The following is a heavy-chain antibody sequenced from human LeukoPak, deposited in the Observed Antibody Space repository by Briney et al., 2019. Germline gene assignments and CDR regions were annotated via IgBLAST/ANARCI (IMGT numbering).Heavy chain of an antibody. V-gene: IGHV3-48*04. CDR1: GFTFSSYS. CDR3: GRGVRYCSGGSCYG. CDR2: ISSSSSTI. D-gene: IGHD2-15*01. J-gene: IGHJ4*02. Sequence: GGSLRLSCAASGFTFSSYSMNWVRQAPGKGLEGVSYISSSSSTIYYADSVKGGFTISRDNPKNSLYLQINSLTADDTAVYKCGRGVRYCSGGSCYGWGQGTLVTVSS.